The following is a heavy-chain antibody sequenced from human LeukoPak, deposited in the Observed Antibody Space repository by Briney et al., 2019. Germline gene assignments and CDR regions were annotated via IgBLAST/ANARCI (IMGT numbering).Heavy chain of an antibody. V-gene: IGHV4-34*01. CDR3: ARLNYYGSGSYYRYNWFDP. CDR2: INHSGST. Sequence: PSETLSLTCAVYGGSFSGYYWSWVRQPPGKGPEWIGEINHSGSTNYNPSLKSRVTISVDTSKNQFSLKLSFVTAADTAVYYCARLNYYGSGSYYRYNWFDPWGQGTLVTVSS. CDR1: GGSFSGYY. J-gene: IGHJ5*02. D-gene: IGHD3-10*01.